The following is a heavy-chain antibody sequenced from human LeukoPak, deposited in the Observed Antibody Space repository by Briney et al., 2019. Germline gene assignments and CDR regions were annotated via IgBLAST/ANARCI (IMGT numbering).Heavy chain of an antibody. D-gene: IGHD5-12*01. CDR2: MNPNSGNT. CDR1: GYTFTSYD. J-gene: IGHJ5*02. Sequence: ASVKVSCKASGYTFTSYDINWVRQATGQGLEWMGWMNPNSGNTGYAQKFQGRVTMTRDTSISTAYMELRSLRSDDTAVYYCARDIKVATITGNWFDPWGQGTLVTVSS. V-gene: IGHV1-8*01. CDR3: ARDIKVATITGNWFDP.